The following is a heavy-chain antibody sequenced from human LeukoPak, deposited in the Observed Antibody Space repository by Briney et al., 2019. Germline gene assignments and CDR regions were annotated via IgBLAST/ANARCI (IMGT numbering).Heavy chain of an antibody. CDR1: GFSFSRSGVG. CDR3: ARSYDTSGQYRVYFDY. J-gene: IGHJ4*02. Sequence: SGPTLVNPTQTLTLTCSFSGFSFSRSGVGVGWVRQPPGKALEWLAFIYWDDGTRYSPSLRSSLTITKDTSKSQVVLIMTHVDPADTATYYCARSYDTSGQYRVYFDYWGQGTLVTVSS. D-gene: IGHD3-22*01. CDR2: IYWDDGT. V-gene: IGHV2-5*02.